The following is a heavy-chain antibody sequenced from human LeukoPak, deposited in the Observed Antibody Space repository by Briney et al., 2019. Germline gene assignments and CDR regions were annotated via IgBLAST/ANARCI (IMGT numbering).Heavy chain of an antibody. D-gene: IGHD3-10*01. Sequence: SETLSLTCTVSGGSISSYYWSWIRQPPGKGLEWIGYIYYSGSTNYNPSLKSRVTISVDTSKNQFSLKLSSVTAADTAVYYCASGSGSYYKTYYYYYMDVWGKGTTVTISS. CDR3: ASGSGSYYKTYYYYYMDV. J-gene: IGHJ6*03. CDR1: GGSISSYY. CDR2: IYYSGST. V-gene: IGHV4-59*12.